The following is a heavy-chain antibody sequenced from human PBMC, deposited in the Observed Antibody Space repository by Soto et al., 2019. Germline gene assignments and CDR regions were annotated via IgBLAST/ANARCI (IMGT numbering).Heavy chain of an antibody. V-gene: IGHV4-4*02. Sequence: QVQLQESGTRLVKPSGTLSLTCAVSGGSISSSKWWSWVRQSPGKGLEWIGEIYHSGSTNYNPSLKSRVTISVDKSKNEFSLELSSVTAADAAVYYCARDPVFIAPRSGMDVLGQGTTVTVSS. J-gene: IGHJ6*02. D-gene: IGHD3-3*01. CDR3: ARDPVFIAPRSGMDV. CDR2: IYHSGST. CDR1: GGSISSSKW.